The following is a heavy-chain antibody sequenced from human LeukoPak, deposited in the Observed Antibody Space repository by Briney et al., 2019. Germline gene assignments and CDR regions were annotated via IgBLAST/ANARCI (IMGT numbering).Heavy chain of an antibody. J-gene: IGHJ5*02. CDR3: ARGGYNWDTDAGWFDP. CDR2: TSGSGESK. D-gene: IGHD1/OR15-1a*01. Sequence: RGSLRLSCAAAGFTFSSYAMHWVRQVAGKGLEWVSGTSGSGESKFYADSVRGRFTVSRDNSKNTLYLQMNSLRVEDTAVYYCARGGYNWDTDAGWFDPWGLGTLVTLSS. CDR1: GFTFSSYA. V-gene: IGHV3-23*01.